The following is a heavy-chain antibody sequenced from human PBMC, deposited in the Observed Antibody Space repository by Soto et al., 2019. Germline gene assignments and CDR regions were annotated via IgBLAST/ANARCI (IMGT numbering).Heavy chain of an antibody. D-gene: IGHD3-16*01. J-gene: IGHJ6*02. CDR1: GFIFSTYT. CDR2: ISSSRRDI. CDR3: ARGSWGGDGIDV. Sequence: GGSLRLSCAASGFIFSTYTINWVRQAPGKGLEWVASISSSRRDIFYADSVKARFTISRDNANSSVDLQMNSLRVGDTAIYYCARGSWGGDGIDVWGQGTTVTVSS. V-gene: IGHV3-21*01.